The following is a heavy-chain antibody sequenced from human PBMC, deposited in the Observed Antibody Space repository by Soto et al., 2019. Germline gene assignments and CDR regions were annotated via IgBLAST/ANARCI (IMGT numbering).Heavy chain of an antibody. CDR1: GFTFSSYA. Sequence: GSLRLSCAASGFTFSSYAMSWVRQAPGKGLEWVSAISGSGGSTYYADSVKGRFTISRDNSKNTLYLQMNSLRAEDTAVYYCAKDFSAGDPYYYYYYMDVWGKGTTVTVSS. J-gene: IGHJ6*03. CDR2: ISGSGGST. D-gene: IGHD3-16*01. V-gene: IGHV3-23*01. CDR3: AKDFSAGDPYYYYYYMDV.